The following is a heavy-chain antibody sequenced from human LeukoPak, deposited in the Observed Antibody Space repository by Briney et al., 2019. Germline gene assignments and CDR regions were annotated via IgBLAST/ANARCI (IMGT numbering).Heavy chain of an antibody. CDR1: GFTFSSYG. J-gene: IGHJ4*02. CDR2: IRYDGSNK. V-gene: IGHV3-30*02. Sequence: GGSLRLSCAASGFTFSSYGMHWVRQAPGKGLEWVAFIRYDGSNKYYADSVKGRFTISRDNSKNTLYLQMNSLRAEDTAVYYCAKAHHLIVATREIDYWGQGTLVTVSS. CDR3: AKAHHLIVATREIDY. D-gene: IGHD5-12*01.